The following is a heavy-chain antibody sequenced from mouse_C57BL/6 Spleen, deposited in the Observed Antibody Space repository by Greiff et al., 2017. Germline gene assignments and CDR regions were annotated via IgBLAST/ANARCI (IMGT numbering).Heavy chain of an antibody. V-gene: IGHV1-82*01. CDR2: IYPGDGDT. CDR3: AREGKYEEDFDY. Sequence: QVQLQQSGPELVKPGASVKISCKASGYAFSSSWMNWVKQRPGKGLEWIGRIYPGDGDTNYNGKFKGKATLTADKASSTAYMQLSSLTSEDSAVYFCAREGKYEEDFDYWGQGTTLTVSS. CDR1: GYAFSSSW. J-gene: IGHJ2*01. D-gene: IGHD2-10*02.